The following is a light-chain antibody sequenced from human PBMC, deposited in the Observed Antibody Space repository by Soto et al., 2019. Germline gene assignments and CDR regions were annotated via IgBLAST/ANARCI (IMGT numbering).Light chain of an antibody. CDR2: GNS. V-gene: IGLV1-40*01. CDR3: QSYDSSVSGWV. Sequence: QSVLTQPPSVSGAPGQRVTISCTGSSSNIGAGYDVHWYQQLPGTAPKLLIYGNSNRPSGVPDRFAGSKSGTSASLAITGLRDADEADYYCQSYDSSVSGWVFGGGTKLTVL. J-gene: IGLJ3*02. CDR1: SSNIGAGYD.